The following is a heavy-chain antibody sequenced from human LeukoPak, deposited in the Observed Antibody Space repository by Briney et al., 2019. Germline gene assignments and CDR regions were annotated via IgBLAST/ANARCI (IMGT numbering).Heavy chain of an antibody. D-gene: IGHD2-15*01. J-gene: IGHJ2*01. CDR3: AGMPPRASGGSPFDL. V-gene: IGHV4-59*01. Sequence: SETLSFTCTVSGGSISSYYWSWIRQPPGKGLERIGYIYYSGSTNYNPSLKSRVTISVDTSKNQFSLKLSSVTAADTAVYYCAGMPPRASGGSPFDLWGPGTLVTVSS. CDR1: GGSISSYY. CDR2: IYYSGST.